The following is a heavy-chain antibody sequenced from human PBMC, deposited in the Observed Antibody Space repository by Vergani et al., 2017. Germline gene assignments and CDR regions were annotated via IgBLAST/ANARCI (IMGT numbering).Heavy chain of an antibody. CDR2: ISYDGTQK. D-gene: IGHD3-22*01. J-gene: IGHJ4*02. V-gene: IGHV3-30*03. Sequence: QVHLVESGGGVVQPGRSLRLSCVVSGFTSSYYGMHWVRQAPGKGLEWVAVISYDGTQKYYADSVKGRFTISRDNSKSTLYLQMNSLRSEDTAVYYCARSYYDSSGYYPFDYWGQGTLVTVSS. CDR3: ARSYYDSSGYYPFDY. CDR1: GFTSSYYG.